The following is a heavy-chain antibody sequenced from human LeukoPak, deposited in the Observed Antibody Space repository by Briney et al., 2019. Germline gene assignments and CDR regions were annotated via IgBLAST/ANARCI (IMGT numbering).Heavy chain of an antibody. Sequence: SETLSLTCAVYGGSFSGYYWSCIRQPPGKGLEWIGEINHSGSTNHNPSLKSRVTISVDTSKNQFSLKLSSVTAADTAVYYCARGSRRAGGVVPAANRLSWFDPWGQGTLVTVSS. CDR1: GGSFSGYY. CDR2: INHSGST. CDR3: ARGSRRAGGVVPAANRLSWFDP. D-gene: IGHD2-2*01. V-gene: IGHV4-34*01. J-gene: IGHJ5*02.